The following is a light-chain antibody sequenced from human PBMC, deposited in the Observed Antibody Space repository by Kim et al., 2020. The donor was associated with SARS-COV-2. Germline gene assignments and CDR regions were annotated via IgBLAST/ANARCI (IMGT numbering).Light chain of an antibody. CDR2: KAS. CDR3: QQYNQFMFT. V-gene: IGKV1-5*03. CDR1: GNVDDW. J-gene: IGKJ2*01. Sequence: GDRVTIGWRGSGNVDDWVAWFQQIPGKAPHLLISKASALKTGVPSRFSGSGFGTEFTLTISSLQPDDFATYYCQQYNQFMFTFGQGTKLEI.